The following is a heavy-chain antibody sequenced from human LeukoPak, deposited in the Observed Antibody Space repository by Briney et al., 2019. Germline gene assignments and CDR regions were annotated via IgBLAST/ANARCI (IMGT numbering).Heavy chain of an antibody. Sequence: SETLSLTCAVSGGSISSGGYSWSWIRQPPGKGLEWIGYIYHSGSTYYNPSLESRVTISVDRSKNQFSLKLSSVTAADSAVYYCALSTYYYDSSGYPNYFDYWGQGTLVTVSS. CDR3: ALSTYYYDSSGYPNYFDY. CDR2: IYHSGST. J-gene: IGHJ4*02. V-gene: IGHV4-30-2*01. CDR1: GGSISSGGYS. D-gene: IGHD3-22*01.